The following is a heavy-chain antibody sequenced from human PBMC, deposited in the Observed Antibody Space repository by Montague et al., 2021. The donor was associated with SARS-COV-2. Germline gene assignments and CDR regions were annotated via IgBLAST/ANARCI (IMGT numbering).Heavy chain of an antibody. CDR2: GNA. J-gene: IGHJ2*01. D-gene: IGHD3-22*01. CDR3: ARGENYNDRTVSHGYLDL. Sequence: GNANYNPSLKSRLTISVDKSKNQFSLKLTSVTAADTAGYFCARGENYNDRTVSHGYLDLWSSGILFTVYS. V-gene: IGHV4-4*01.